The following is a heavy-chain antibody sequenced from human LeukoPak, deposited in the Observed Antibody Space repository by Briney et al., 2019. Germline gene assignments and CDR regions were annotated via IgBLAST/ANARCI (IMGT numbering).Heavy chain of an antibody. CDR2: INHNGNVN. J-gene: IGHJ4*02. D-gene: IGHD6-13*01. CDR1: GFTFSSYW. Sequence: PGGSLRLSCAASGFTFSSYWMNWARQAPGKGLEWAASINHNGNVNYYVDSVKGRFAISRDNTKNSLYLQMSSLTVEDTAVYYCARDLSSRDAYWGQGTLVTVSS. V-gene: IGHV3-7*03. CDR3: ARDLSSRDAY.